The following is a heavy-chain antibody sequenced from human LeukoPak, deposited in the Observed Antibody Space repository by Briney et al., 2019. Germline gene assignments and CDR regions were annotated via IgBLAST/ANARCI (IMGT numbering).Heavy chain of an antibody. J-gene: IGHJ3*02. CDR1: GGSFSGYY. D-gene: IGHD2-2*01. Sequence: SETLSLTCAVYGGSFSGYYWSWIRQPPGKGLEWIGEINHSGSTNYNPSLKSRVTISLDTSKNQFSLKLSSVTAADTAVFYCARFTGYCSGTSCYPNAFDIWGQGTMVTVSS. CDR3: ARFTGYCSGTSCYPNAFDI. CDR2: INHSGST. V-gene: IGHV4-34*01.